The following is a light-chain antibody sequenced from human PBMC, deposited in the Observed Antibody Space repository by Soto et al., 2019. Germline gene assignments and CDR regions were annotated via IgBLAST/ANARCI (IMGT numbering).Light chain of an antibody. CDR2: DAS. CDR1: QRVSSY. J-gene: IGKJ4*01. V-gene: IGKV3-11*01. Sequence: EIVLTQSPATLSLSPGERATLSCRASQRVSSYLAWYQQKPGQAPRLLIYDASNRATGIPARFSCSGSGTDFTLTISSLEPEDFAVYYCQQRSNWPLTFGGGTKVEIK. CDR3: QQRSNWPLT.